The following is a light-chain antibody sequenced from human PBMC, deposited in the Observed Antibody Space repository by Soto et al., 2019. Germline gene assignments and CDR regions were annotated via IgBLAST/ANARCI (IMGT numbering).Light chain of an antibody. Sequence: IQVTQSPSSLSASVGDRVTITCQASQDIREYVNWYQLKPGKAPKLLIYAASSLQSGVPSRFSGSGSGTDFTLTISSLQPEDFATYYCQQSYSYPVTFGPGTKVDIK. CDR2: AAS. CDR3: QQSYSYPVT. J-gene: IGKJ3*01. CDR1: QDIREY. V-gene: IGKV1-39*01.